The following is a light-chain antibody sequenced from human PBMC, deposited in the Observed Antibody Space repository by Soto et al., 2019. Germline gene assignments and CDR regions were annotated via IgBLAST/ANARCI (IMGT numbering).Light chain of an antibody. V-gene: IGLV2-14*01. CDR3: SSYTSATTYV. CDR1: SSDVGAYNY. CDR2: DVS. J-gene: IGLJ1*01. Sequence: QSARTQAASGSGFPGQSISISCTGTSSDVGAYNYDSWYQQYPGEAPKVIIYDVSHRPAGVSNRFSGSKSGNTASLTISGLQTQDEADYYCSSYTSATTYVFGTGTKVTVL.